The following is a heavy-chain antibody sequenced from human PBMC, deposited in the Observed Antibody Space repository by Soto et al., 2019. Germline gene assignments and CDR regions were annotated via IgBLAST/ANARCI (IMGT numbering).Heavy chain of an antibody. CDR2: IYSGGST. CDR1: GFTVSSNY. CDR3: ARDLGAPDEDYYYGMDV. J-gene: IGHJ6*02. V-gene: IGHV3-53*01. D-gene: IGHD2-15*01. Sequence: EVQLVESGGGLIQPGGSLRLSCAASGFTVSSNYMSWVRQAPGKGLEWVSVIYSGGSTYYADSVKGRFTISRDNSKNKLYLQMNSLRAEDTAVYYCARDLGAPDEDYYYGMDVWGQGTTVTVSS.